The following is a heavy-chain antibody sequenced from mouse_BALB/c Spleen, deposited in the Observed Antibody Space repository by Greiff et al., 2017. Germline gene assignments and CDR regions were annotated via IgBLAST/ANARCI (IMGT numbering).Heavy chain of an antibody. Sequence: VQLQQSGPELVKPGASVKISCKASGYSFTGYYMHWVKQSHVKSLEWIGRINPYNGATSYNQNFKDKASLTVDKSSSTAYMELHSLTSEDSAVYYCALYGNNAMDYWGQGTSVTVSS. CDR3: ALYGNNAMDY. CDR1: GYSFTGYY. D-gene: IGHD2-1*01. CDR2: INPYNGAT. V-gene: IGHV1-31*01. J-gene: IGHJ4*01.